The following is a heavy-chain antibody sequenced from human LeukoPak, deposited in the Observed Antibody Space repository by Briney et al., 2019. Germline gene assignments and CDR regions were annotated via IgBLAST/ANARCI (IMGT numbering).Heavy chain of an antibody. D-gene: IGHD3-16*02. CDR2: INHSGST. CDR1: GGSFSGYY. J-gene: IGHJ4*02. CDR3: ARRLITFGGVIVTCFDY. Sequence: SETLSLTCAVYGGSFSGYYWSWIRQPPGKGLEWIGEINHSGSTNYNPSLKSRVTISVDTSKNRFSLKLSSVTAADTAVYYCARRLITFGGVIVTCFDYWGRGTLVTVSS. V-gene: IGHV4-34*01.